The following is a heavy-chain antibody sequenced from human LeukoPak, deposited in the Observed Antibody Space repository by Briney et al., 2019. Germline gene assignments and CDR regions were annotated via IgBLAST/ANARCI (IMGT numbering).Heavy chain of an antibody. CDR1: GFTFSSFA. J-gene: IGHJ4*02. CDR3: AKDPKSTYTDSGFDY. V-gene: IGHV3-23*01. CDR2: ISAAGGVT. D-gene: IGHD1-26*01. Sequence: PGGSLRLSCAASGFTFSSFAMSWVRQAPGKGLEWVSAISAAGGVTYYADSVKGRFAISCDNSKNTLYLQMNSLRAEDTAVFYCAKDPKSTYTDSGFDYWGQGTLVTVSS.